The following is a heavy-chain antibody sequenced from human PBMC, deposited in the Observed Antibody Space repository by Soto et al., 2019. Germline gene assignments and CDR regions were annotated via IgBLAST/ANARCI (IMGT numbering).Heavy chain of an antibody. CDR2: ISVSDAFI. D-gene: IGHD1-20*01. V-gene: IGHV3-23*01. CDR3: TRETVAGITGLDS. J-gene: IGHJ4*02. Sequence: ESLRLSGAASGFNVGAFALNWVRQAPGKGLEWVSGISVSDAFIYYADSVRGRFSISRDASENILYLQMNSLRVDDTALYYCTRETVAGITGLDSWGPGTLVTV. CDR1: GFNVGAFA.